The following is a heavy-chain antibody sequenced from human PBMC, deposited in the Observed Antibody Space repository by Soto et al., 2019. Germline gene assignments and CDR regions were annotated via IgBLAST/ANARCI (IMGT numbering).Heavy chain of an antibody. CDR2: ISYDGSNK. D-gene: IGHD3-10*01. V-gene: IGHV3-30-3*01. CDR1: GFTFSSYA. J-gene: IGHJ6*01. Sequence: QVQLVESGGGVVQPGRSLRLSCAASGFTFSSYAMHWVRQAPGKGLEWVAVISYDGSNKYYADSVKGRFTISRDNSKNTLYLQMNSLRAEDTAVYYCARDGPSHYGSGSSHYYYGMDVW. CDR3: ARDGPSHYGSGSSHYYYGMDV.